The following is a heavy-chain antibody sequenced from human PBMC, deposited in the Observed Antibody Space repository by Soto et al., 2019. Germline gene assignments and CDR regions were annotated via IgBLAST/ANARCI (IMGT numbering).Heavy chain of an antibody. CDR3: ARDKITGLFDY. D-gene: IGHD2-8*02. V-gene: IGHV4-59*12. CDR1: GGSISSYY. CDR2: IYYTGST. Sequence: PSETLSLTCTVSGGSISSYYWNWIRQPPGKGLEWIGYIYYTGSTDYNPSLKSPVTISVDTSKNQFSLKLTSVTAADTAVYYCARDKITGLFDYWGQGTLVTVSS. J-gene: IGHJ4*02.